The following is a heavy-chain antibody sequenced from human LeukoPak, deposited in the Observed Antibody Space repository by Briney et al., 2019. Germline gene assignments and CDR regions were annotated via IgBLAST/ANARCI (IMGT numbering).Heavy chain of an antibody. CDR3: ARDSTPSGSYQSDYYYMDV. Sequence: GGSLRLSCAASGFTFSSYGMHWVRQAPGKGLEWVSSISSSSSYIYYADSVKGRFTISRDNAKNSLYLQMNSLRAEDTAVYYCARDSTPSGSYQSDYYYMDVWSKGTTVTVSS. CDR1: GFTFSSYG. D-gene: IGHD3-10*01. J-gene: IGHJ6*03. V-gene: IGHV3-21*01. CDR2: ISSSSSYI.